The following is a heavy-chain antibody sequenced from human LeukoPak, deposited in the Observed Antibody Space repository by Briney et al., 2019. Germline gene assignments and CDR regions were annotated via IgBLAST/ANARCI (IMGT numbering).Heavy chain of an antibody. J-gene: IGHJ4*02. CDR1: GFIFSDYA. V-gene: IGHV3-30*04. CDR2: ISHDATNE. CDR3: ARDFGGLRWNYYFDY. D-gene: IGHD4-23*01. Sequence: GKSLRLSYVASGFIFSDYAMHWVRQAPGKGLEWMAIISHDATNEYHADSVKGRFTISRDNSKNTLYLQMNSLIPEDTAVYLCARDFGGLRWNYYFDYWGQGTLVTVSS.